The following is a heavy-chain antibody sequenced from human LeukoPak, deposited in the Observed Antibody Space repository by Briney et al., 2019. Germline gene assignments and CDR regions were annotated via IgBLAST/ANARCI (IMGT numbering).Heavy chain of an antibody. CDR2: ISYDGSNK. CDR1: GFTFSSYG. V-gene: IGHV3-30*19. J-gene: IGHJ4*02. CDR3: ASGVRGVINY. Sequence: HPGGSLRLSCAASGFTFSSYGMHWVRQAPGKGLEWVAVISYDGSNKYYADSVKGRFTISRDNSKNTLYLQMNSLRAEDTAVYYCASGVRGVINYWGQGTLVTVSS. D-gene: IGHD3-10*02.